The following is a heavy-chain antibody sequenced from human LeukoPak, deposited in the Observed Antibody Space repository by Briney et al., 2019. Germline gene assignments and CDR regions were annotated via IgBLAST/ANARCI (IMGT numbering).Heavy chain of an antibody. D-gene: IGHD3-10*02. V-gene: IGHV3-9*01. CDR1: GFTFDDYA. Sequence: GGSLRLSCAASGFTFDDYAMHWVRQAPGKGLEWVSGISWNSGSIVYVDSVKGRFTISRDNAKNSLYLQMNSLRAEDTAVYYCAELGITMIGGVWGKGTTVTISS. CDR2: ISWNSGSI. J-gene: IGHJ6*04. CDR3: AELGITMIGGV.